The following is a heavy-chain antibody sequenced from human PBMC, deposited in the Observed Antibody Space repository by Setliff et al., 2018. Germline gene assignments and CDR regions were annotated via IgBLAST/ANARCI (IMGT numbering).Heavy chain of an antibody. CDR3: LKKIIAGGGPPYDYFDY. Sequence: LRLSCAASGFTFSTYLMTWVRQAPGKGLEWVSSIHGEGFDTYYADSVKGRFTISRDNSKNTLFLQMNSLRADDTAVYYCLKKIIAGGGPPYDYFDYWGQGTLVTVSS. CDR1: GFTFSTYL. J-gene: IGHJ4*02. CDR2: IHGEGFDT. V-gene: IGHV3-23*01. D-gene: IGHD1-26*01.